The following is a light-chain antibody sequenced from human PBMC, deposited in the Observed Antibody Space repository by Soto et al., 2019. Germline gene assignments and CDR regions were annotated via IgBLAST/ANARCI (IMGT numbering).Light chain of an antibody. CDR2: GAS. V-gene: IGKV3-20*01. Sequence: EIVLTQSPATLSLSPGERATLSCRTSQSVSTFLAWYQHKPGQAPRLLIYGASNRATGIPDRFSGSGSETDFTLTISRLEPEDFAVYYCQQYSRSPRTFGQGTKVDIK. CDR3: QQYSRSPRT. J-gene: IGKJ1*01. CDR1: QSVSTF.